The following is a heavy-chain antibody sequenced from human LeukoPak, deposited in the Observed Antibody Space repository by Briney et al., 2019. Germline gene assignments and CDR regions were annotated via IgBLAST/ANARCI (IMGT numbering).Heavy chain of an antibody. V-gene: IGHV3-7*01. CDR3: ARGDYCSSTSCYTGSVY. CDR2: IKQDGSEK. Sequence: GGSLRLSCAASGFTFSSYWMSWVRQAPGKGLEWVANIKQDGSEKYYVDSVKGRFTISRDNAKNSLYLQMNSLRAEDTAVYYCARGDYCSSTSCYTGSVYWGQGTLVTVSS. J-gene: IGHJ4*02. D-gene: IGHD2-2*02. CDR1: GFTFSSYW.